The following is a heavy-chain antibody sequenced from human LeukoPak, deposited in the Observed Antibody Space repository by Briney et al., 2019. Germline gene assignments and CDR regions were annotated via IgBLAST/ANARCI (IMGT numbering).Heavy chain of an antibody. Sequence: ASVKVSCKASGYTFTGYYMHWVRQAPGQGLEWMGWMNPNSGNTGYAQKFQGRVTITRNTSISTAYMELSSLKSEDTAVYYCARGQYSNFYDYWGQGTLVTVSS. V-gene: IGHV1-8*03. J-gene: IGHJ4*02. CDR2: MNPNSGNT. D-gene: IGHD4-11*01. CDR1: GYTFTGYY. CDR3: ARGQYSNFYDY.